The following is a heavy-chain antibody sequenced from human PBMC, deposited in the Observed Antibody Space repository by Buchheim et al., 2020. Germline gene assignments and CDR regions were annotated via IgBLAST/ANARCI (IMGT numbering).Heavy chain of an antibody. V-gene: IGHV1-46*01. CDR3: ASDLSGSGSYYLVGYYYYGMDV. CDR1: GYTFTSYY. J-gene: IGHJ6*02. D-gene: IGHD3-10*01. CDR2: INPSGGST. Sequence: QVQLVQSGAEVKKPGASVKGSCKASGYTFTSYYMHWVRQAPGQGLEWMGIINPSGGSTSYAQKFQGRVTMTRDTSTSTVYMELSSLRSEDTAVYYCASDLSGSGSYYLVGYYYYGMDVWGQGTT.